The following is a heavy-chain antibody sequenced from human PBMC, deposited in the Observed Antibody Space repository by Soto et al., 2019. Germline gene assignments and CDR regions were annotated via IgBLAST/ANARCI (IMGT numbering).Heavy chain of an antibody. CDR1: GFTFSSYS. D-gene: IGHD5-12*01. J-gene: IGHJ4*02. Sequence: EVQLVESGGGLVKPGGSLRLSCAASGFTFSSYSMNWVRQAPGKGLEWVSSISSSSSYIYYADSVKGRFTISRDNAKNSLYLQMNNLRAEDTAVYYCARASSGYDYFDFDYWGQGTLVTVSS. CDR2: ISSSSSYI. V-gene: IGHV3-21*01. CDR3: ARASSGYDYFDFDY.